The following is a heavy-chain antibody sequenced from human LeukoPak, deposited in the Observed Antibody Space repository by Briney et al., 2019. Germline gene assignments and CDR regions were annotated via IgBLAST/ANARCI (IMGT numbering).Heavy chain of an antibody. CDR2: FDPEEGKT. Sequence: ASVKVSCKVSGYTLTELSMHWVRQAPGKGLEWMGGFDPEEGKTIYAQKFQGRVTITADESTSTAYMELSSLRSEDTAVYYCARGDILTGGGGYWGQGTLVTVSS. D-gene: IGHD3-9*01. CDR3: ARGDILTGGGGY. J-gene: IGHJ4*02. CDR1: GYTLTELS. V-gene: IGHV1-24*01.